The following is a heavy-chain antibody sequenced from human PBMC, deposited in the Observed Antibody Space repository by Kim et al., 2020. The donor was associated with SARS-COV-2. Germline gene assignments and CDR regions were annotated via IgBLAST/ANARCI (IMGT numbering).Heavy chain of an antibody. Sequence: SETLSLTCAVYGGSFSGYYWSWIRQPPGKGLEWIGEINHSGSTNYNPSLKSRVTISVDTSKNQFSLKLSSVTAADTAVYYCARVWAGYSSSSDPYYYGMDVWGQGTTVTVSS. CDR3: ARVWAGYSSSSDPYYYGMDV. D-gene: IGHD6-13*01. V-gene: IGHV4-34*01. CDR1: GGSFSGYY. J-gene: IGHJ6*02. CDR2: INHSGST.